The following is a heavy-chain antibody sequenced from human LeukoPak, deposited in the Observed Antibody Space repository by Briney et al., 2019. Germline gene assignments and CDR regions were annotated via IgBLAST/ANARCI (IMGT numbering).Heavy chain of an antibody. J-gene: IGHJ4*02. Sequence: SVKVSCKASGYTFTGYYIHWVRQAPGQGLEWMGRIIPNTGGTNYAQKFQDRVTMTRDTSTNTAYMELSRLSSDDTAVYYCARDGDSSGYYYFDYWGQGTLVTVSS. CDR2: IIPNTGGT. D-gene: IGHD3-22*01. CDR1: GYTFTGYY. V-gene: IGHV1-2*06. CDR3: ARDGDSSGYYYFDY.